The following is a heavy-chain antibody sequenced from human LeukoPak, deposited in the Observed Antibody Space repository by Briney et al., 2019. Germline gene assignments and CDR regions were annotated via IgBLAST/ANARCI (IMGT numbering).Heavy chain of an antibody. CDR3: ARRNYFGSGTYYNSLFDY. CDR1: GVSVSSSNW. D-gene: IGHD3-10*01. CDR2: IYHSGST. Sequence: PSQTLSLTCTVSGVSVSSSNWWSWVRQPPGKGLERIGEIYHSGSTNYNPSLKSRVIPSVDKSKNELSLNLSSVTAADTAVYYCARRNYFGSGTYYNSLFDYWGPGTLVTVSS. J-gene: IGHJ4*02. V-gene: IGHV4-4*02.